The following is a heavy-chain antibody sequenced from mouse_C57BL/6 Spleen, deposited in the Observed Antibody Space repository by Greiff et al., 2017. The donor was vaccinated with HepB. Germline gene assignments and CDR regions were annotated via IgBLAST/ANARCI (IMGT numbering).Heavy chain of an antibody. Sequence: QVQLQQSGPELVKPGASVKISCTASGYAFSSSCMNWVKQRPGQGLEWIGRIYPRDGYTNYNGKFQGKATLTADKSSSTAYMHLSSLTAEDSAFYFWANTTVGAFDYWGQGTTLTVPS. CDR2: IYPRDGYT. D-gene: IGHD1-1*01. V-gene: IGHV1-82*01. CDR3: ANTTVGAFDY. CDR1: GYAFSSSC. J-gene: IGHJ2*01.